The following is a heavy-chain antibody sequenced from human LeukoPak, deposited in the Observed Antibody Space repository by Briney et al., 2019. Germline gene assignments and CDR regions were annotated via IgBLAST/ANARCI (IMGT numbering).Heavy chain of an antibody. D-gene: IGHD4-17*01. CDR3: ATGLRSGYYYYGMDV. V-gene: IGHV4-59*01. CDR1: GGSISSYY. J-gene: IGHJ6*02. CDR2: IYYSGST. Sequence: SETLSLTCTVSGGSISSYYWSWIEQPPGKGLEWIGYIYYSGSTNYNPSLKSRVTISVDTSKNQFSLKLSSVTAADTAVYYCATGLRSGYYYYGMDVWGQGTTVTVSS.